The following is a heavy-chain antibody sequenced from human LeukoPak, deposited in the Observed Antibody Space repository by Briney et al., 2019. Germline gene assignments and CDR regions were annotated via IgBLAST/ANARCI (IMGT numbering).Heavy chain of an antibody. CDR1: GFTFSIYA. CDR3: AKDQSYSSTWYRGMDV. CDR2: ISAGGGST. V-gene: IGHV3-23*01. J-gene: IGHJ6*02. D-gene: IGHD6-13*01. Sequence: PGGSLRLSCAASGFTFSIYAMTWVRQAPGKGLEWVSGISAGGGSTNHADSVKGRFTISRDNSKNTLYLQMNSLRAEDTAVYYCAKDQSYSSTWYRGMDVWGQGTTVTVSS.